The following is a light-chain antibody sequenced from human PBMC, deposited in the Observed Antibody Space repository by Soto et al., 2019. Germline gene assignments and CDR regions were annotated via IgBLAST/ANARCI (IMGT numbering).Light chain of an antibody. CDR1: QSVSSSF. J-gene: IGKJ1*01. CDR2: GAS. Sequence: EIVLTQSPGTLSLSPGERATLSCRASQSVSSSFLAWYQQKPGQAPRLLIYGASSRATGIPDRFSGSGSGTDFTLTISRLEPEDFAGYYCQQYGFSPPWTFGQGTTVEIK. V-gene: IGKV3-20*01. CDR3: QQYGFSPPWT.